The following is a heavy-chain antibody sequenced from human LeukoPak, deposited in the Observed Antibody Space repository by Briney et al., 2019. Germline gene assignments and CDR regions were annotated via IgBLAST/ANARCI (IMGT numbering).Heavy chain of an antibody. J-gene: IGHJ4*02. CDR1: GFTFSSYG. V-gene: IGHV3-30*18. D-gene: IGHD3-16*02. CDR2: ISYDGSNK. Sequence: GGSLRLSCAASGFTFSSYGMHWVRQAPGKGPEWVAVISYDGSNKYYADSVKGRFTISRDNSKNTLYLQMNSLRAEDTAVYYCAKDRSEMNYFDYWGQGTLVTVSS. CDR3: AKDRSEMNYFDY.